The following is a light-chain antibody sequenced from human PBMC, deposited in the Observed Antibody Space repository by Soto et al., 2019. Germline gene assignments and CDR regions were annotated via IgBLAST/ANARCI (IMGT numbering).Light chain of an antibody. Sequence: DIVLTQSPGTLSLSPGDRATLSCRASQSVSTSYLAWYQQKPGQAPRLLIYGASTRATGIPDRFSGAGSGTDFTLTISRLEPEDFALYYCQQHDILPITFGQGTRLEIK. CDR2: GAS. CDR1: QSVSTSY. CDR3: QQHDILPIT. V-gene: IGKV3-20*01. J-gene: IGKJ5*01.